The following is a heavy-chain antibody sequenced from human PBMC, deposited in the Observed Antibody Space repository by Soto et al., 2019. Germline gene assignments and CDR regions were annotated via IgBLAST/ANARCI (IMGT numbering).Heavy chain of an antibody. J-gene: IGHJ5*02. CDR3: ARLLSSGWYQDYDP. CDR1: GGSISSYY. Sequence: PSETLCLTCTVSGGSISSYYLSWIRQPPGKGLEWIGYIYYSGSTNYNPSLKSRVTISVDTSKNQFSLKLSSVTAADTAVYYCARLLSSGWYQDYDPWGQGTLVTVSS. V-gene: IGHV4-59*08. CDR2: IYYSGST. D-gene: IGHD6-19*01.